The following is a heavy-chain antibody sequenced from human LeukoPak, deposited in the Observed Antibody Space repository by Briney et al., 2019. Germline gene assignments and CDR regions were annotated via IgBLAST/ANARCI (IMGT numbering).Heavy chain of an antibody. J-gene: IGHJ5*02. Sequence: GGSLKISWKAFGYRFTGYGIGWVGQLHGKGLEWMGIIYPGDSETRYSPSFQGQVTFSADKSISTAYLQWSSLKASDTAMYYCARVRSSSGAAKFDPWGQGTLVTVSS. CDR3: ARVRSSSGAAKFDP. V-gene: IGHV5-51*01. CDR2: IYPGDSET. D-gene: IGHD6-13*01. CDR1: GYRFTGYG.